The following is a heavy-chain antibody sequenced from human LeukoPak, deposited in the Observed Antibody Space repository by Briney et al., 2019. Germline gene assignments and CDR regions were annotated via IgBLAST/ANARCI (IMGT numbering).Heavy chain of an antibody. CDR3: AKDYYYDSSGYYYGDAFDI. CDR1: GFTFSAYA. V-gene: IGHV3-23*01. J-gene: IGHJ3*02. D-gene: IGHD3-22*01. Sequence: GGSLRLACAAFGFTFSAYAMGWGSQAPGKGMEWGITISGSGGNSFSADSVKGRFPISRDNSKHILYLQVNSLRAGDTAVYYCAKDYYYDSSGYYYGDAFDIWGQGTMVTVSS. CDR2: ISGSGGNS.